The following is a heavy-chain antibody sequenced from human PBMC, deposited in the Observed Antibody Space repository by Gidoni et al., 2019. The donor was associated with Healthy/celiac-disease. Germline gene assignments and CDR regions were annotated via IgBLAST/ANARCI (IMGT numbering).Heavy chain of an antibody. D-gene: IGHD6-19*01. J-gene: IGHJ5*02. CDR3: ARAPGIAVDRVGFDP. Sequence: QVQLVQSGVEGKKHGSSVKVSCKASGGTFSSYAISWVRQAPGQGLEWRGGIIPIFGTENYAQKFKGRVTINADESTSTAYMELSSLRSEDTAVYYCARAPGIAVDRVGFDPWGQGTLVTVSS. CDR1: GGTFSSYA. V-gene: IGHV1-69*12. CDR2: IIPIFGTE.